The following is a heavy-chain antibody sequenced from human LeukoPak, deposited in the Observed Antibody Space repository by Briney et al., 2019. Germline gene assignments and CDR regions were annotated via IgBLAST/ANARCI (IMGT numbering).Heavy chain of an antibody. CDR3: ARDYYGSGAYYYYYGMDV. CDR1: GGSISSYY. CDR2: IYYSGST. Sequence: PSETLSLTCTVSGGSISSYYWSWIRQHPGKGLEWIGYIYYSGSTYYNPSLKSRVTISVDTSKNQFSLKLSSVTAADTAVYYCARDYYGSGAYYYYYGMDVWGQGTTVTVSS. V-gene: IGHV4-59*06. D-gene: IGHD3-10*01. J-gene: IGHJ6*02.